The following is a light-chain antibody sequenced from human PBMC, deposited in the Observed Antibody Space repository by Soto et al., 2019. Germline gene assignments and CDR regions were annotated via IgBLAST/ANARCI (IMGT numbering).Light chain of an antibody. J-gene: IGKJ4*01. CDR2: DAF. V-gene: IGKV3-11*01. Sequence: EIVLTQSPATLSLSPGERATLFCRASLSINNYLAWYQQKPGQTPRLLLYDAFYRATGIPARFSGSGSGTDFTLSITTLESEDFAVYYCQERSNVVTFGGGTKVEI. CDR1: LSINNY. CDR3: QERSNVVT.